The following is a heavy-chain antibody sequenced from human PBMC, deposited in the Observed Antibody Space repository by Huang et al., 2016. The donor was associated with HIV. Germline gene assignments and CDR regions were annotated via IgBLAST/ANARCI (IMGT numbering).Heavy chain of an antibody. Sequence: QVQLVQSGAEEKKPGASVKVSCKASGYIFTSSGISWVRQVPGQGLGWMGWISAYKGNTNYAPKRQGRVSMTTDTSTTTAYMDLRSLRSDDTAVYYCARARLTDDAFDVWGQGTMVTVSS. CDR2: ISAYKGNT. J-gene: IGHJ3*01. CDR3: ARARLTDDAFDV. D-gene: IGHD3-16*01. CDR1: GYIFTSSG. V-gene: IGHV1-18*01.